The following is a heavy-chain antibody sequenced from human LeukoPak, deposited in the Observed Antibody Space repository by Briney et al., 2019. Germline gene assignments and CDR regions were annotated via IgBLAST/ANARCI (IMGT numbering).Heavy chain of an antibody. V-gene: IGHV1-2*02. J-gene: IGHJ5*02. Sequence: ASVKVSCKASGYTFTDYYIHWVRQAPGQGLEWMGWINPNSGGTNYAQKFQGRITMTRDTSISTAYMEPSRLRSDDTAVYYCARVGATYSGDPWGQGTLVTVSS. CDR3: ARVGATYSGDP. CDR1: GYTFTDYY. CDR2: INPNSGGT. D-gene: IGHD1-26*01.